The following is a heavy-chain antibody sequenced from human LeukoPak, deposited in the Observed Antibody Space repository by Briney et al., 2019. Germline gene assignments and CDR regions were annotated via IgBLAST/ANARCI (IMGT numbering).Heavy chain of an antibody. CDR1: GGSISSYY. CDR3: ARAHDYDSSGYYPPGYFDY. CDR2: IYYSGST. V-gene: IGHV4-59*01. D-gene: IGHD3-22*01. J-gene: IGHJ4*02. Sequence: SETLSLTCTVSGGSISSYYWSWIRQPPGKGLEWIGYIYYSGSTNYNPSLKGRVTISVDTSKNQFSLNLSSVTAADTAVYYCARAHDYDSSGYYPPGYFDYWGQGTLVTVSS.